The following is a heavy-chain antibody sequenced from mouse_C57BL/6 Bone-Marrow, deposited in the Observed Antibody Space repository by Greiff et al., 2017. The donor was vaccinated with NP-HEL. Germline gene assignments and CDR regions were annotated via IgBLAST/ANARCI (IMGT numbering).Heavy chain of an antibody. V-gene: IGHV5-17*01. CDR3: ARGYYWFAY. CDR2: ISSGSITF. J-gene: IGHJ3*01. D-gene: IGHD2-3*01. CDR1: GFTFSVSG. Sequence: EVKLMASGGGLVKPGGSLKLSCAASGFTFSVSGMHWVRQAPEKGLEWVAYISSGSITFYYADTVQGRFTISRDNAKNTLFLQMTGLRSEDTAMYYCARGYYWFAYWGQGTLVTVSA.